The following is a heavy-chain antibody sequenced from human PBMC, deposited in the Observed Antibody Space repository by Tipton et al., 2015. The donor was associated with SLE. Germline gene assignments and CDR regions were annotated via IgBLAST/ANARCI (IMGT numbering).Heavy chain of an antibody. CDR2: INHSGST. V-gene: IGHV4-34*01. J-gene: IGHJ2*01. Sequence: TLSLTCAVYGGSFSGYYWSWIRQPPGKGLEWIGEINHSGSTNYNPSLKSRVTISVDTSKNQFSLKLSSVTAADTAVYYCARHDNYYDSSSASWYFDLWGRGTLVTVSS. D-gene: IGHD3-22*01. CDR3: ARHDNYYDSSSASWYFDL. CDR1: GGSFSGYY.